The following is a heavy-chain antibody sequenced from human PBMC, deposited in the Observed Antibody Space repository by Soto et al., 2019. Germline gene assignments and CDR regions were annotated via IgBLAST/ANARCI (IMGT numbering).Heavy chain of an antibody. CDR1: GFTFSSYG. J-gene: IGHJ6*02. D-gene: IGHD3-9*01. CDR2: IWYDGSNK. CDR3: ARGSSLNILTHYYYGMDV. V-gene: IGHV3-33*01. Sequence: QVQLVESGGGVVQPGRSLRLSCAASGFTFSSYGMHWVRQAPGKGLEWVAVIWYDGSNKYYADSVKGRFTISRDNSKNPLYLQMNSLRAEDTAVYYCARGSSLNILTHYYYGMDVWGQGTTVTVSS.